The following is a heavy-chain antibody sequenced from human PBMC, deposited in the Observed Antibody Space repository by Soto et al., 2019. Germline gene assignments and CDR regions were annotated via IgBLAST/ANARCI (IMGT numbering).Heavy chain of an antibody. J-gene: IGHJ5*02. D-gene: IGHD5-12*01. V-gene: IGHV3-21*01. Sequence: EVQLVESGGGLVKPGGSLRLSCAASGFTFSSYSMNWVRQAPGKGLEWVSSISSSSSYIYYADSVKGRFTISRDNAKISLYLQMNSLRAEDTAVYYCARDSLDIVATTEYNWFDPWGQGTLVTVSS. CDR1: GFTFSSYS. CDR3: ARDSLDIVATTEYNWFDP. CDR2: ISSSSSYI.